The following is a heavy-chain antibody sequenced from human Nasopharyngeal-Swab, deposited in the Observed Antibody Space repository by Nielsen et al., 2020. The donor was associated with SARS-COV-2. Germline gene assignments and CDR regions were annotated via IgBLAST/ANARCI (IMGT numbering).Heavy chain of an antibody. D-gene: IGHD1-26*01. CDR1: GYTFTGYY. J-gene: IGHJ6*02. CDR2: INPNSGGT. V-gene: IGHV1-2*06. Sequence: ASVKVSCKASGYTFTGYYMHWVRQAPGQGLEWMGRINPNSGGTNYAQKFQGRVTMTRVTSISTGYMELSRLRSDDTAVYYYARVWEPGGYYYYGMDVWGQGTTVTVSS. CDR3: ARVWEPGGYYYYGMDV.